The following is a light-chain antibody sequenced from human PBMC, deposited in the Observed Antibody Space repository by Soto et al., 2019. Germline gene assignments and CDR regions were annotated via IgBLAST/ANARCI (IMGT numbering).Light chain of an antibody. Sequence: QSVLTQPPSVSAAPGQTGTISCSGSRSNIANNYVSWYQQLPGTAPKLLIYDNNKRPSGIPDRFSGSKSDTSATLGITGLQTGDDADYYCGTWDSSLSSAIFGGGTKVTVL. V-gene: IGLV1-51*01. CDR2: DNN. CDR1: RSNIANNY. CDR3: GTWDSSLSSAI. J-gene: IGLJ2*01.